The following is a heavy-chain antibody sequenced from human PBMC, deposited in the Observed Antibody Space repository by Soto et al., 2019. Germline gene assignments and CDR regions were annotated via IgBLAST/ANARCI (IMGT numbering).Heavy chain of an antibody. V-gene: IGHV3-23*01. CDR1: GVNARFYA. CDR2: LSRSGGAT. Sequence: PGGSLRLACTASGVNARFYAMSWVGKTPGKGLEWVAALSRSGGATYYADSVRGRFTISRDASKDTLFLQMSNLRAEDTALYYCSKGEMSTIRNSFDPWGQGTLVTVSS. J-gene: IGHJ5*02. CDR3: SKGEMSTIRNSFDP. D-gene: IGHD1-7*01.